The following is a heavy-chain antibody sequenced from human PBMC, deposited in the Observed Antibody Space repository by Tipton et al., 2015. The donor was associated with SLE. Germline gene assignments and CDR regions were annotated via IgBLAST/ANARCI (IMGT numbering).Heavy chain of an antibody. V-gene: IGHV4-34*01. CDR2: INHSGST. Sequence: GLVKPSETLSLTCAVYGGSFSGYYWSWIRQPPGKGLEWIGEINHSGSTNYNPSLKSRVTISVDTSKSQFSLKLSSVTAADTAVYYCARASTPNSYDCSGFYPSFYFDYWGQGTQVTVSS. CDR3: ARASTPNSYDCSGFYPSFYFDY. J-gene: IGHJ4*02. D-gene: IGHD3-22*01. CDR1: GGSFSGYY.